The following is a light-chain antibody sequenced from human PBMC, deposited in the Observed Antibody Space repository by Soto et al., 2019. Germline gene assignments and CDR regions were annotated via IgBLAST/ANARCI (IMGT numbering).Light chain of an antibody. V-gene: IGKV3-15*01. CDR1: QSVGTQ. CDR2: GAS. Sequence: EIVMTQSPATLSVSPGERATLSCRASQSVGTQLAWYQLKPGQTPRLLIFGASNRATGIPARFSGSGSGSEFTLTISNLQSEDFAVYSCQQYNVWPLVTFGGGTKVEIK. J-gene: IGKJ4*01. CDR3: QQYNVWPLVT.